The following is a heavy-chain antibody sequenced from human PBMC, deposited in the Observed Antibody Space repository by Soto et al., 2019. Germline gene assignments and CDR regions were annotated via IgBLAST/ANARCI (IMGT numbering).Heavy chain of an antibody. CDR3: ARGGYCSGGSYYAGDAFDI. J-gene: IGHJ3*02. CDR1: GFTFSSYS. Sequence: EVQLVESGGGLVKPGGSLRLSCAASGFTFSSYSMNWVRQAPGKGLEWVSSISSSSSYIYYADSVKGRFTISRDNAKNSLYLQMNSLRAEDTAVYYCARGGYCSGGSYYAGDAFDIWGQGTMVTVSS. CDR2: ISSSSSYI. V-gene: IGHV3-21*01. D-gene: IGHD2-15*01.